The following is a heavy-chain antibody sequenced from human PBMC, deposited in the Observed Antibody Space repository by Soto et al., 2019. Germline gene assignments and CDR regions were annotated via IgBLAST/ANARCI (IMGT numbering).Heavy chain of an antibody. CDR2: ISSSSSTI. V-gene: IGHV3-48*02. CDR1: GFTFSSYS. Sequence: EVPLVESGGGLVQPGGSLRLSCAASGFTFSSYSMNWVRQAPGKGLEWVSYISSSSSTIYYADSVKGRFTISRDNAKNSLYLQMNSLRDEDTAVYYCARDDSYYDSSGPVDYWGQGTLVTVSS. D-gene: IGHD3-22*01. J-gene: IGHJ4*02. CDR3: ARDDSYYDSSGPVDY.